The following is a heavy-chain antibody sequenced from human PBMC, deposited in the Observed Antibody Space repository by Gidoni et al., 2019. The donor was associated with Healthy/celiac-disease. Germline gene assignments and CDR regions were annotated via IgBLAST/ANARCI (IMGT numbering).Heavy chain of an antibody. J-gene: IGHJ4*02. CDR2: IYYSGST. Sequence: QVQLQESGPGLVQPSQTLSPTCTVSGGSISSGGYCWSWIRQHPGKGLEWIGYIYYSGSTYYNPSLKSRVTISVDTSKNQFSLKLSSVTAADTAVYYCARLGGGGFLEWYFDYWGQGTLVTVSS. D-gene: IGHD3-3*01. V-gene: IGHV4-31*03. CDR3: ARLGGGGFLEWYFDY. CDR1: GGSISSGGYC.